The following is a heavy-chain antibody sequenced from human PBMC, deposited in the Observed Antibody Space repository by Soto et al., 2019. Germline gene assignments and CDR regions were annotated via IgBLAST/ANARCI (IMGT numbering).Heavy chain of an antibody. V-gene: IGHV4-4*02. CDR2: IYHSGST. CDR1: GGAIGSSNW. Sequence: SETLSLTRADSGGAIGSSNWWGWVRQPPGKGLEWIGEIYHSGSTNYNPSLKSRVTISVDKSKNQFSLKLSSVTAADTAVYYCARSRYYDSSGYRALDAFDIWGQGTMVT. CDR3: ARSRYYDSSGYRALDAFDI. J-gene: IGHJ3*02. D-gene: IGHD3-22*01.